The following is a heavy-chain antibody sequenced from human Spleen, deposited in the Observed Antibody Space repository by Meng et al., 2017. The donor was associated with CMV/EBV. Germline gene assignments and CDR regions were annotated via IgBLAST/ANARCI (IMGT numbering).Heavy chain of an antibody. D-gene: IGHD5-12*01. CDR2: IYSDGRT. Sequence: SGDSISTGGFSWNWIRQHAEEGLEWIGYIYSDGRTYYNPSLKSRLTISLDTPQNQFSLNLISVTAADTAVYYCARGGYTSGSGWFDPWGQGTLVTVSS. CDR3: ARGGYTSGSGWFDP. CDR1: GDSISTGGFS. V-gene: IGHV4-31*02. J-gene: IGHJ5*02.